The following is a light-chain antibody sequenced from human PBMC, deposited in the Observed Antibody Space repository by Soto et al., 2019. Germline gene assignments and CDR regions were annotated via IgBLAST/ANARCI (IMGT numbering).Light chain of an antibody. CDR3: QQYNEWPPWT. CDR1: QSVSST. J-gene: IGKJ1*01. Sequence: EIVMTQSPATLSVSPGERATLSCSASQSVSSTLVWYQQKPGQDPRLLIYGASTRATGIPARFSGSGSGTEFTLTISSLQSEDFSVYFCQQYNEWPPWTFGQGTKVEVK. V-gene: IGKV3-15*01. CDR2: GAS.